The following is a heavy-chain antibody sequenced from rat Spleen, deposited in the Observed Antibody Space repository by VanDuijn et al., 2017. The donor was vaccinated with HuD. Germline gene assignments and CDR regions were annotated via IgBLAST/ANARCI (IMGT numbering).Heavy chain of an antibody. Sequence: EVQLVESGGGLVQPGRSLKLSCAASGFTFSNYGMAWVRQAPTKGLEWVATISYDGGTTYYPDSVKGRFTISRDNAENTVYLQMNSLRSEDTATYYCAKDMNYYSTYPFYVMGDWGQGASVTVSS. CDR2: ISYDGGTT. CDR3: AKDMNYYSTYPFYVMGD. J-gene: IGHJ4*01. V-gene: IGHV5-29*01. D-gene: IGHD1-2*01. CDR1: GFTFSNYG.